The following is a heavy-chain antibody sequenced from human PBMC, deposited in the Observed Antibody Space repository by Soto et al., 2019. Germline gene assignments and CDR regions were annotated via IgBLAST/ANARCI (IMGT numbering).Heavy chain of an antibody. CDR3: ASGDYVWGSYRYYYFDY. J-gene: IGHJ4*02. V-gene: IGHV1-69*02. D-gene: IGHD3-16*02. Sequence: QVQLVQSGAEVKKPGSSMKVSCKASGGTFSSYTISWVRQAPGQGLEWMGRIIPILGIANYAQKFQGRVTITADKSTSTAYMELSSLRSEDTAVYYCASGDYVWGSYRYYYFDYWGQGTLVTVSS. CDR2: IIPILGIA. CDR1: GGTFSSYT.